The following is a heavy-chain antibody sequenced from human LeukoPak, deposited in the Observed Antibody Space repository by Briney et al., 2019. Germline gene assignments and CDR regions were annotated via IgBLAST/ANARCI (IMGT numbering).Heavy chain of an antibody. CDR2: ISAYNGNT. Sequence: ASVKVSCKASGYIFSNYGITWVRQAPGHGLEWMRWISAYNGNTNYAQKLQGRVTMTTDTSTSTAYMELRSLRSDDTAVYYCARVSDRMVDYWGQGTLVTVSS. CDR1: GYIFSNYG. V-gene: IGHV1-18*01. CDR3: ARVSDRMVDY. D-gene: IGHD1-14*01. J-gene: IGHJ4*02.